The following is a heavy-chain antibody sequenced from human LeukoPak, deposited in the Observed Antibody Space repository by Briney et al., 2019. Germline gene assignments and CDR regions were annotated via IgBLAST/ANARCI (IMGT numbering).Heavy chain of an antibody. CDR2: INHSGST. D-gene: IGHD4-17*01. Sequence: KPSETLSLTCAVYGGSFSGYYWSWIRQPPGKGLEWIGEINHSGSTNYNPSLKSRVTISVDTSKNQFSLKLSSVTAADTAVYYCVRGNYGDYPIDYWGQGTLVTVSS. J-gene: IGHJ4*02. CDR1: GGSFSGYY. V-gene: IGHV4-34*01. CDR3: VRGNYGDYPIDY.